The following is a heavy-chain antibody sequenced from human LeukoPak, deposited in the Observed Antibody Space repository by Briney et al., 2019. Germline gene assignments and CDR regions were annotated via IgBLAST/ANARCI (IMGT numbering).Heavy chain of an antibody. Sequence: SQTLSLTCAISGDSVSSSSAGWNWIRQSPSRGLEWLGRTYYRSEWNNDYAVSVKSRIAITPDTSKNQFSLQLNSVTPEDTAVYFCAKGGGAFDIWGQGTMVTVSS. V-gene: IGHV6-1*01. J-gene: IGHJ3*02. CDR1: GDSVSSSSAG. D-gene: IGHD3-10*01. CDR2: TYYRSEWNN. CDR3: AKGGGAFDI.